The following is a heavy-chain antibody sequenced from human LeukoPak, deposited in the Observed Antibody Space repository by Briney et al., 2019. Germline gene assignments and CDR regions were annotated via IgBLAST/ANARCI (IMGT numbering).Heavy chain of an antibody. CDR2: ISSNGGST. V-gene: IGHV3-64*01. J-gene: IGHJ3*02. CDR1: GFTFISYA. CDR3: ARYCSGGSCFLLDAFDI. D-gene: IGHD2-15*01. Sequence: GGSLRLSCAASGFTFISYAMHWVRQAPGKGLEYVSAISSNGGSTYYANSVKGRFTISRDNSKNTLYLQMGSLRAEDMAVYYCARYCSGGSCFLLDAFDIWGQGTMVTVSS.